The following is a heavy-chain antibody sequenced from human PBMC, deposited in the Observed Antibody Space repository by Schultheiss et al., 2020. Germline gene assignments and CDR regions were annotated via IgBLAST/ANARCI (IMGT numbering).Heavy chain of an antibody. V-gene: IGHV3-33*01. J-gene: IGHJ5*02. CDR1: GFTFSSYG. CDR2: IWYDGSNK. Sequence: GGSLRLSCAASGFTFSSYGMHWVRQAPGKGLEWVAVIWYDGSNKYYADSVKGRFTISRDNSKNTLYLQMNSLRAEDTAVYYCARESHYSNINWFDPWGQGTLVNVYS. CDR3: ARESHYSNINWFDP. D-gene: IGHD4-11*01.